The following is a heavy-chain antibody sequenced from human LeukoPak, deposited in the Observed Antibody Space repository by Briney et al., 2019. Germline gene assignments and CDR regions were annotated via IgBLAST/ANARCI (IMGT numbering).Heavy chain of an antibody. CDR1: GYTFTSYG. CDR2: ISAYNGNT. Sequence: GGSLRLSCAASGYTFTSYGISWVRQAPGQGLEWMGWISAYNGNTNYAQKLQGRDTMTTDTSTSTAYMELRSLRSDDTAVYYCAREGHYGDYSHFDYWGQGTLVTVSS. CDR3: AREGHYGDYSHFDY. J-gene: IGHJ4*02. V-gene: IGHV1-18*01. D-gene: IGHD4-17*01.